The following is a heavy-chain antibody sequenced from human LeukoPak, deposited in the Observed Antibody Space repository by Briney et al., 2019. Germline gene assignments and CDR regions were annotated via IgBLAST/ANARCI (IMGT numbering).Heavy chain of an antibody. CDR2: INHSGST. J-gene: IGHJ4*02. V-gene: IGHV4-34*01. CDR1: GGSFSGYY. Sequence: SSETLSLTCAVYGGSFSGYYWSWIRQPPGKGLEWIGEINHSGSTNYNPSLKSRVTISVDTSKNQFSLKLSSVTAADTAVYYRARGWRYRARLIGYWGQGTLVTVSS. D-gene: IGHD3-16*02. CDR3: ARGWRYRARLIGY.